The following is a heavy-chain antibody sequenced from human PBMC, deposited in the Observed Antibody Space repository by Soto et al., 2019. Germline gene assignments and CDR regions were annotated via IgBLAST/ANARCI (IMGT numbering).Heavy chain of an antibody. V-gene: IGHV1-69*01. J-gene: IGHJ6*02. D-gene: IGHD6-13*01. CDR3: ARGRGIGFSSTWNIYWYYNMDV. CDR2: TIPMFATT. CDR1: GGTFSDYA. Sequence: QVQLVQSGAEVRKSGSSVKVSCKAAGGTFSDYALSWVRQAPGQGLEGMGGTIPMFATTNYAQKFQGGVTITADDSATTAHMELSSLKSEDTAVYYCARGRGIGFSSTWNIYWYYNMDVWGQGTTVTVSS.